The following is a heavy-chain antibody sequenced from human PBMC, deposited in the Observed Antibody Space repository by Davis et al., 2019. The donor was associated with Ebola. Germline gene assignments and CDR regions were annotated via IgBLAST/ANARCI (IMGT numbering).Heavy chain of an antibody. CDR3: ARDEMITFGGVIVKGNWFDP. D-gene: IGHD3-16*02. CDR1: GASIASGGYS. Sequence: SETLSLTCVVSGASIASGGYSWSWIRQPPGKGLEWIGSIYHSGSTNYNPSLKSRVTISVDTSKNQFSLKLSSVTAADTAVYYCARDEMITFGGVIVKGNWFDPWGQGTLVTVSS. CDR2: IYHSGST. V-gene: IGHV4-39*07. J-gene: IGHJ5*02.